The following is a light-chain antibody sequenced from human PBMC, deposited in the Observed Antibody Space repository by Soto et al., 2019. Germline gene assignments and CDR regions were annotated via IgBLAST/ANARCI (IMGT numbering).Light chain of an antibody. CDR2: LGS. CDR3: MQALQTPYT. J-gene: IGKJ2*01. CDR1: QSLLHSNGYNY. Sequence: DIVMTQSPLSLPVTPGEPASISCRSSQSLLHSNGYNYLDWYLQKPGQSPQLLIYLGSNRASGVXDXXSGSGSGTDFTLKISRVEAEDVSVYYCMQALQTPYTFGQGTKLEIK. V-gene: IGKV2-28*01.